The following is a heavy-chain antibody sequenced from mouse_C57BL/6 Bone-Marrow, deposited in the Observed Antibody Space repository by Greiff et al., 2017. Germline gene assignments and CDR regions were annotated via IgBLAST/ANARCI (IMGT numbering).Heavy chain of an antibody. V-gene: IGHV1-52*01. CDR1: GYTFTSYW. Sequence: QVQLQQPGAELVRPGSSVKLSCKASGYTFTSYWMHWVKQRPIQGLEWIGNIDPSDSETHYNQKFKDKATLTVDKSSSTAYMQLSSLTSEDSAVYYCARETTVAPHYYAMVYWGQGTSVTVSS. CDR2: IDPSDSET. J-gene: IGHJ4*01. CDR3: ARETTVAPHYYAMVY. D-gene: IGHD1-1*01.